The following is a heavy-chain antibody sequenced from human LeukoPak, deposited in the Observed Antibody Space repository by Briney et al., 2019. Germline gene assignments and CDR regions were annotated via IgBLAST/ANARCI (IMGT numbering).Heavy chain of an antibody. CDR1: GFTFSSYS. V-gene: IGHV3-48*01. Sequence: GGSLRLSCAASGFTFSSYSMNWVRQAPGKGLEWVSYISSSSTIYYADSVKGRFTISRDNAKNSLYLQMNSLRAEDTAVYYCARGAYYYEDWGQGTLVTVSS. J-gene: IGHJ4*02. D-gene: IGHD3-22*01. CDR3: ARGAYYYED. CDR2: ISSSSTI.